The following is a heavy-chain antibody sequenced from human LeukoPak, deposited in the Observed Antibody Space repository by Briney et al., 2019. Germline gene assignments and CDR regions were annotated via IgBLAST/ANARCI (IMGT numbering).Heavy chain of an antibody. CDR1: GFTFTSYG. V-gene: IGHV3-30*02. CDR3: ARGAYYGSGRDLDY. D-gene: IGHD3-10*01. CDR2: IRYDGTNE. Sequence: GGSLRLSCAASGFTFTSYGIHWVRQGPGRGLEWVAFIRYDGTNEFYADSVKGRFTISRDNSKNTLYLQMNYLTTDDTAVYYCARGAYYGSGRDLDYWGQGTLVTVSS. J-gene: IGHJ4*02.